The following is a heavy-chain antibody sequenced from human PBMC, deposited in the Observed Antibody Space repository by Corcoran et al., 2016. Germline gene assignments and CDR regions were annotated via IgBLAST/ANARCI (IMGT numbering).Heavy chain of an antibody. CDR1: GGSISSYY. V-gene: IGHV4-59*01. J-gene: IGHJ5*02. CDR3: ARVAVAARIDP. D-gene: IGHD6-13*01. CDR2: IYYSGST. Sequence: QVQLQESGPGLVKPSETLSLTCTVSGGSISSYYWSWIRQPPGKGLEWIGYIYYSGSTNYNPSLKSRVTISVDTSKNQFSLKLSSVTAADTAGYYCARVAVAARIDPGGQGTLVTVSS.